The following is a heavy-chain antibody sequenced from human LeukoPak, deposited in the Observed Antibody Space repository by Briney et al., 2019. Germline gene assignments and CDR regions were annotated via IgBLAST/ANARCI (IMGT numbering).Heavy chain of an antibody. Sequence: PGGSLRLSCAASGFTFSSYEMNWVRQAPGKGLEGVSYISSSGSTIYYADSVKGRFTISRDNAKNSLYLQMNSLRAEDTAVYYCALGSAGTYFDLWGRGTLVTVSS. CDR3: ALGSAGTYFDL. J-gene: IGHJ2*01. CDR1: GFTFSSYE. V-gene: IGHV3-48*03. CDR2: ISSSGSTI. D-gene: IGHD6-19*01.